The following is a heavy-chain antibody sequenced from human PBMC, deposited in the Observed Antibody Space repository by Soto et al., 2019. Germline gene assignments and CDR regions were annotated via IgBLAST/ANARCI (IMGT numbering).Heavy chain of an antibody. CDR2: IYYSGTT. J-gene: IGHJ4*02. CDR3: ARSRPSANYFDY. CDR1: GGSINSGGYY. D-gene: IGHD2-2*01. Sequence: TLSPNCTFSGGSINSGGYYWSWIRQHPGKGLEGIGYIYYSGTTYYRPSLKSRVTTSVDTSKNQFSLKLSSVTAADTAVYYCARSRPSANYFDYWGQGTLVTVSS. V-gene: IGHV4-31*03.